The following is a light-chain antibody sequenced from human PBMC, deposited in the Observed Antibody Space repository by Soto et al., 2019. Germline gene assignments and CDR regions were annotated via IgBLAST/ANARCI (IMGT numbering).Light chain of an antibody. J-gene: IGKJ4*01. CDR3: QQSNNWPPLT. CDR1: QSVSSN. Sequence: EIVMTQSPATLSVSPGERATLSCRASQSVSSNLAWYQQKPGQAPRLLIYGASTRAAGIPARFSGSGSGTEFTLTISSLQSADFAVYYCQQSNNWPPLTFGGGTKVELK. CDR2: GAS. V-gene: IGKV3-15*01.